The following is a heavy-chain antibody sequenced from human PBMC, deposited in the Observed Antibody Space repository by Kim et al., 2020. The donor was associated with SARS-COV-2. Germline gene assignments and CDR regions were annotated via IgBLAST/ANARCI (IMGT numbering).Heavy chain of an antibody. CDR2: INASNGNT. D-gene: IGHD3-22*01. J-gene: IGHJ4*02. CDR1: GYTFTSYA. Sequence: ASVKVSCKASGYTFTSYAMHWVRQAPGQRLEWMGWINASNGNTKYSQKFQGRVTITRDTSASTAYMELSSLRSEDTAVYYCARPYYYDSSGYYYRDCLYYVDYWGQGTLVTVSS. CDR3: ARPYYYDSSGYYYRDCLYYVDY. V-gene: IGHV1-3*01.